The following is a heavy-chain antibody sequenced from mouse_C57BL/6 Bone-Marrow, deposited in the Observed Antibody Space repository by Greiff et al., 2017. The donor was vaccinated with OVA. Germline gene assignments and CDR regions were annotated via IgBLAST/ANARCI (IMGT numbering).Heavy chain of an antibody. J-gene: IGHJ2*01. D-gene: IGHD1-1*01. V-gene: IGHV1-54*01. CDR2: INPGSGGT. Sequence: QVQLKQSGAELVRPGTSVKVSCKASGYAFTNYLLEWVKQRPGQGLEWIGVINPGSGGTNYNEKFKGTATLTADKSSSTAYMQLSSLTSEDSAVYFCARWEVVPFDYWGQGTTLTVSS. CDR1: GYAFTNYL. CDR3: ARWEVVPFDY.